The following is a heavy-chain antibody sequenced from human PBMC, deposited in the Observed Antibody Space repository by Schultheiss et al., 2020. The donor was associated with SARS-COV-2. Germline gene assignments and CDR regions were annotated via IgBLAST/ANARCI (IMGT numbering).Heavy chain of an antibody. CDR2: IWYDGSNK. Sequence: GGSLRLACAASGFTFSSYGMHWVRQALGKGLEWVAVIWYDGSNKYYADSVKGRFTISRDNSKNTLYLQMNSLRAEDTAVYYCAIFTVTSGHWGQGTLVTVSS. D-gene: IGHD4-17*01. V-gene: IGHV3-33*08. CDR1: GFTFSSYG. CDR3: AIFTVTSGH. J-gene: IGHJ4*02.